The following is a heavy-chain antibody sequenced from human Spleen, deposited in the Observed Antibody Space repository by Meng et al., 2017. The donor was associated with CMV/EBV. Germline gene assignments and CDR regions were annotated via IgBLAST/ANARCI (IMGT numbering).Heavy chain of an antibody. CDR1: YTFTDFY. CDR2: INPNSGGT. V-gene: IGHV1-2*02. CDR3: ARLFGYCTSITCQSFDP. J-gene: IGHJ5*02. D-gene: IGHD2-8*01. Sequence: YTFTDFYMHWVRQAPGQGPEWMEWINPNSGGTNYAQRFQGRVTMTSDTSISTAYLDLSRLRSDDTAVYYCARLFGYCTSITCQSFDPWGQGTLVTVSS.